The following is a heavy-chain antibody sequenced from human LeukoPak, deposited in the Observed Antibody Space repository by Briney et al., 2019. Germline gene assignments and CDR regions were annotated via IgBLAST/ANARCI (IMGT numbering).Heavy chain of an antibody. CDR1: GFTFSNTW. V-gene: IGHV3-15*01. CDR2: IKSKTDGGTT. J-gene: IGHJ3*02. CDR3: TTAPAAFDI. Sequence: PGGSLRLSCTASGFTFSNTWMSWVRQAPGKGLEWVGRIKSKTDGGTTDYAAPVKDRFTISRDDSKDTLFLQMNSLKIEDTAVYYCTTAPAAFDIWGQGTMVTVSS.